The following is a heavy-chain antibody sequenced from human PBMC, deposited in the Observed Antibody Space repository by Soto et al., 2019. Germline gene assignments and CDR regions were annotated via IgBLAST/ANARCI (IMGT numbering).Heavy chain of an antibody. CDR2: IYYSGST. D-gene: IGHD3-10*01. CDR3: AGQYPFDGSGTNNPFDY. CDR1: GGSISSSSYY. J-gene: IGHJ4*02. V-gene: IGHV4-39*01. Sequence: QLQLQESGPGLVKPSETLSLTCTVSGGSISSSSYYWGWIRQPPGKGLEWIGSIYYSGSTYYNPSLKSRVTMSVDTSKNQFSLKLSSVTAADTAVYYCAGQYPFDGSGTNNPFDYWGQGTLLTVSS.